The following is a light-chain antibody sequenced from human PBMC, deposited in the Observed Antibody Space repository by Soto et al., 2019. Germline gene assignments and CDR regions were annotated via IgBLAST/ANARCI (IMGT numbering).Light chain of an antibody. CDR3: QQYNNWPFSIT. CDR1: QSVSSN. Sequence: EIVMTQSPSTLSVSPGERGTLTCRASQSVSSNLAWYQHKPGQAPRLLIYGASTRATGIPARFSGSGSGTEFTLTISSLQSEDFAVYYCQQYNNWPFSITFGQGTRLEIK. J-gene: IGKJ5*01. CDR2: GAS. V-gene: IGKV3-15*01.